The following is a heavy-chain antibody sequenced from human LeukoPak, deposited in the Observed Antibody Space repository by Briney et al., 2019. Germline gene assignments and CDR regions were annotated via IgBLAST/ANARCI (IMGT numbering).Heavy chain of an antibody. CDR2: ICYSGST. Sequence: SETLSLTCSVSGGSIGSSSYCWGWIRQPPGKGLEWIGTICYSGSTFYNPSLKSRVTLSVDTSKNQFSLKLSSVTAADTAVYYCARQMGANPDGFDYWGQGTLVTVSS. CDR3: ARQMGANPDGFDY. D-gene: IGHD1-26*01. J-gene: IGHJ4*02. V-gene: IGHV4-39*01. CDR1: GGSIGSSSYC.